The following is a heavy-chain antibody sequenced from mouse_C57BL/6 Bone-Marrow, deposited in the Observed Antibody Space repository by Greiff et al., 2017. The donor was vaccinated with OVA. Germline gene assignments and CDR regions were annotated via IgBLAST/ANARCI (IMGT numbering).Heavy chain of an antibody. CDR1: GFTFSSYA. D-gene: IGHD2-5*01. V-gene: IGHV5-4*03. J-gene: IGHJ3*01. Sequence: EVMLVESGGGLVKPGGSLKLSCAASGFTFSSYAMSWVRQTPEKRLEWVATISDGGSYTYYPDNVKGRFTISRDNAKNNLYLQMRHLKSEDTAMYYCARGFYSNYEAYWGQGTLVTVSA. CDR2: ISDGGSYT. CDR3: ARGFYSNYEAY.